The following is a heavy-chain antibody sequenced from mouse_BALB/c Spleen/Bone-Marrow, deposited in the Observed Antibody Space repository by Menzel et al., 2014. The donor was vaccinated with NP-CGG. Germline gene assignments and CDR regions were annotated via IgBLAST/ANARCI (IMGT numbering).Heavy chain of an antibody. J-gene: IGHJ2*01. Sequence: VHLVESGAELVRPGSPVKISCESSGYVFSTYWINWVKQRPGQGLEWIGQIYPGDGDTDYNGKFKDKATLTADKSSNTAYMQLSSLTSEDSAVYFCARGGISVDYWGQGTTLTVSS. CDR3: ARGGISVDY. CDR1: GYVFSTYW. V-gene: IGHV1-80*01. CDR2: IYPGDGDT.